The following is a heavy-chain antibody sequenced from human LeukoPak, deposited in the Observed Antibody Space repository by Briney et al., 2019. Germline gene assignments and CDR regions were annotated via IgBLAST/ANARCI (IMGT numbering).Heavy chain of an antibody. CDR2: ISSSSSYI. Sequence: GGSLRLSCAASGFTFSSYSMNWVRQAPGKGLEWVSSISSSSSYIYHADPVKGRFTISRDDADNSLYLQMSGPRAEDTAVYYCARRNPSDRYDAFDIWGQGTMVTVSS. V-gene: IGHV3-21*01. J-gene: IGHJ3*02. CDR1: GFTFSSYS. CDR3: ARRNPSDRYDAFDI. D-gene: IGHD1-14*01.